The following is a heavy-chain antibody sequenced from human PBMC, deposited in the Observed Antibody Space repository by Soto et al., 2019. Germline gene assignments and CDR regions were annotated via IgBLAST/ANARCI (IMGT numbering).Heavy chain of an antibody. CDR3: ARDCVVVPAAIRYYYYGMDV. J-gene: IGHJ6*02. D-gene: IGHD2-2*02. CDR1: RYTFTGYY. Sequence: ASVKVACKTPRYTFTGYYTHGVRQAPGQGLAWMGIINPSGGSTSYAQKFQGRVTMTRDTYTSTVYMERSSLRSEDTDVYYCARDCVVVPAAIRYYYYGMDVWGQGITVTVSS. CDR2: INPSGGST. V-gene: IGHV1-46*01.